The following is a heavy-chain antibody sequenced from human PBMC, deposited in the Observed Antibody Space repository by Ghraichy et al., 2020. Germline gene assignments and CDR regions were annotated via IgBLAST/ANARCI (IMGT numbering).Heavy chain of an antibody. J-gene: IGHJ6*02. CDR3: ARDCPLWFGDSTCGMDV. CDR1: GGSISSYY. CDR2: IYTSGST. Sequence: SETLSLTCTVSGGSISSYYWSWIRQPAGKGLEWIGRIYTSGSTNYNPSLKSRVTMSVDTSKNQFSLKLSSVTAADTAVYYCARDCPLWFGDSTCGMDVWGQGTTVTVSS. V-gene: IGHV4-4*07. D-gene: IGHD3-10*01.